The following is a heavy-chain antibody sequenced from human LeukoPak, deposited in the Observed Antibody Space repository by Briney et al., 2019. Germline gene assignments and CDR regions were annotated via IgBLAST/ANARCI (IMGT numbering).Heavy chain of an antibody. CDR3: ARDSVEESPAAIVWYYYYGMDV. J-gene: IGHJ6*02. V-gene: IGHV1-69*13. Sequence: ASVKVSCKASGGTFSSYAISWVRQAPGQGLERMGGIIPIFGTANYAQKFQGRVTITADESTSTAYMELSSLRSEDTAVYYCARDSVEESPAAIVWYYYYGMDVWGQGTTVTVSS. D-gene: IGHD2-2*02. CDR1: GGTFSSYA. CDR2: IIPIFGTA.